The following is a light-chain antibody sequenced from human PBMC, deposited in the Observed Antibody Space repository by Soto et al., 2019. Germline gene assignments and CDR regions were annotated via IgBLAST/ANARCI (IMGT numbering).Light chain of an antibody. V-gene: IGKV3-15*01. J-gene: IGKJ5*01. CDR3: QQYNNWPPIT. Sequence: EIVMTQSPATLSVSPGERATLSCRASQSVSKSLAWYQQKPGQAPRLLIFGASTRATGIPARFSGSGSETEFTLTISSLQSEDFAVYYCQQYNNWPPITFGQGTRLEXK. CDR1: QSVSKS. CDR2: GAS.